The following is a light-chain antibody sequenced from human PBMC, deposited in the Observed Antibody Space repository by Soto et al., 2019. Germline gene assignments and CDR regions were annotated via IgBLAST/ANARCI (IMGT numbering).Light chain of an antibody. J-gene: IGKJ1*01. Sequence: EIVLTQSPRTLSLSPGERATLSCRASQSVSSSYLAWYQQKPGQAPRLLIYGASSRATGIPDRFSGSGSGTDFTLTISRLEPEDFAVYYCQQYGSSPPWTSGQGTKVDIK. CDR1: QSVSSSY. CDR2: GAS. CDR3: QQYGSSPPWT. V-gene: IGKV3-20*01.